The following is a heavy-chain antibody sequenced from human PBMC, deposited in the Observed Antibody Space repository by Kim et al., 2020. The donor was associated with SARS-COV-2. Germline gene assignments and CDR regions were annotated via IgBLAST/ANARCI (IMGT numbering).Heavy chain of an antibody. CDR3: ARHDGSIAAAGTRGYYFDY. Sequence: SRGTISVDTSKNQFSLKLSSVTAADTAVYYCARHDGSIAAAGTRGYYFDYWGQGTLVTVSS. V-gene: IGHV4-39*01. D-gene: IGHD6-13*01. J-gene: IGHJ4*02.